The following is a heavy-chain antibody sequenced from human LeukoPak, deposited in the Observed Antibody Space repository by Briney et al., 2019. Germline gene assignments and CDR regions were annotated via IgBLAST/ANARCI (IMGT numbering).Heavy chain of an antibody. Sequence: SETLSLTCAVYGGSFSGYSWSWIRQPPGKGLEWIGEINHSGSTNYNPSLKSRVTISVDTSKNQFSLKLSSVTAADTAVYYCARGWMDKPLYCAMDVWGQGTTVTVSS. D-gene: IGHD2-2*03. J-gene: IGHJ6*02. CDR3: ARGWMDKPLYCAMDV. CDR2: INHSGST. V-gene: IGHV4-34*01. CDR1: GGSFSGYS.